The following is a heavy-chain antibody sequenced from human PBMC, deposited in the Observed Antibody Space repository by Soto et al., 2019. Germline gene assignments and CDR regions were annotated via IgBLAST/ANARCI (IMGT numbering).Heavy chain of an antibody. J-gene: IGHJ3*02. Sequence: EVQLVESGGGLVQPGGSLRLSCAASGFTFSSYSMNWVRQAAGKGLEWVSYISSGSAAIYYADSVKGRFTISRDNAKNSLYLQMNSLRDEDTAVYCCARGSDAFDIWGQGTMITVSS. CDR3: ARGSDAFDI. V-gene: IGHV3-48*02. CDR1: GFTFSSYS. CDR2: ISSGSAAI.